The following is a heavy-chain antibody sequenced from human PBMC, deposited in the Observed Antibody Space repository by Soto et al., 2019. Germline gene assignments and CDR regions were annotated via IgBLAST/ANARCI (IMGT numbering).Heavy chain of an antibody. D-gene: IGHD5-12*01. CDR1: GFSVSNNY. Sequence: EVQLVESGGGLIQPGGSLRLSCAASGFSVSNNYMAWVRQAPGKGLEWVSVIFSGGTTDYVDSVKGRFTISRDNSKNTLYLQMNSLRVEDTAFYFCARDLEGDRGYGALGYWGQGTLVTVSS. CDR2: IFSGGTT. V-gene: IGHV3-53*01. CDR3: ARDLEGDRGYGALGY. J-gene: IGHJ4*02.